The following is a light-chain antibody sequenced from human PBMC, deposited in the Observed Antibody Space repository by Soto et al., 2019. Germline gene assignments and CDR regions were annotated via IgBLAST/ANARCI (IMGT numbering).Light chain of an antibody. CDR3: QQYYSTPRT. CDR1: QSVLYSSNNKNY. V-gene: IGKV4-1*01. CDR2: WAS. J-gene: IGKJ1*01. Sequence: IVMTQSPDSLAVSLGERATINCKSSQSVLYSSNNKNYLAWYQQKPGQPPKLLIYWASTRESGVTDRFSRSGSGPDSNLTNSSLQAEDVAFYYCQQYYSTPRTVGQRTNVEIK.